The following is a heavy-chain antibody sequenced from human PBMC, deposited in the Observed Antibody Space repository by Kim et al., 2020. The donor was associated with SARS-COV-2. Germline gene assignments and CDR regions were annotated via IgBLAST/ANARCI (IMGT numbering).Heavy chain of an antibody. CDR3: ARVTGDTIFGVVIELYGMDV. D-gene: IGHD3-3*01. J-gene: IGHJ6*02. V-gene: IGHV7-4-1*02. CDR1: GYTFTSYA. Sequence: ASVKVSCKASGYTFTSYAMNWVRQAPGQGLEWMGWINTNTGNPTYAQGFPGRFVFSLDTSVSTAYLQISSLKAEDTAVYYCARVTGDTIFGVVIELYGMDVWGQGTTVTVSS. CDR2: INTNTGNP.